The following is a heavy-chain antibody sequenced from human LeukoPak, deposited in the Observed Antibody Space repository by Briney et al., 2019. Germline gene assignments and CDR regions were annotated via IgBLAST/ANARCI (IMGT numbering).Heavy chain of an antibody. CDR1: KFTFGNYG. Sequence: GGSLRLSCVASKFTFGNYGMHWVRKAPGKGLEWVAFIRYDGSNKYYADSVKGRFTISRDNSKNTLYLQMNSLRAEDTAVYYCAKGAIPRYSSSWYDYWGQGTLVTVSS. CDR3: AKGAIPRYSSSWYDY. J-gene: IGHJ4*02. CDR2: IRYDGSNK. D-gene: IGHD6-13*01. V-gene: IGHV3-30*02.